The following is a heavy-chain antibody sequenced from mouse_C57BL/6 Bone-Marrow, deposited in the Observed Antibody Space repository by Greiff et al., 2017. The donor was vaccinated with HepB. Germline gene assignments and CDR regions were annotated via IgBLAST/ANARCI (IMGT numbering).Heavy chain of an antibody. CDR2: INPSSGYT. CDR1: GYTFTSYW. D-gene: IGHD1-1*01. Sequence: VQLQQSGAELAKPGASVKLSCKASGYTFTSYWMHWVKQRPGQGLEWIGYINPSSGYTKYNQKFKDKATLTADKSSSTAYMQLSSLTYEDSAVYYCAYYYGSIHVGFAYWGQGTLVTVSA. V-gene: IGHV1-7*01. CDR3: AYYYGSIHVGFAY. J-gene: IGHJ3*01.